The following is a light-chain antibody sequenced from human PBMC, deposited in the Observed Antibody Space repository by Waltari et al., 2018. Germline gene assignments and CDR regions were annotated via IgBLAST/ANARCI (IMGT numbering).Light chain of an antibody. Sequence: CSASQSVTHDLAGYQQKPGQAPRLLIYDTSNRATGIPARFSGSGFGTDFTLTISSLEPEDFAVYYCQQRRDWPLTFGGGTKVEIK. V-gene: IGKV3-11*01. CDR3: QQRRDWPLT. CDR2: DTS. CDR1: QSVTHD. J-gene: IGKJ4*01.